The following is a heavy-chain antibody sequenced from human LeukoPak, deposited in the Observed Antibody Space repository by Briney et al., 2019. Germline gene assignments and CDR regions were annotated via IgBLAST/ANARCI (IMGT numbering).Heavy chain of an antibody. D-gene: IGHD3-10*01. CDR1: GYTFTSYA. Sequence: ASVKVSCKASGYTFTSYAMHWVRQAPGQRLEWMGGINPGNGNTKYSQKFQGRVTITRDTSASTAYMELSSLRSEDTAVYYCGRGVNYSGWGQGTLVTVSS. J-gene: IGHJ4*02. CDR2: INPGNGNT. V-gene: IGHV1-3*01. CDR3: GRGVNYSG.